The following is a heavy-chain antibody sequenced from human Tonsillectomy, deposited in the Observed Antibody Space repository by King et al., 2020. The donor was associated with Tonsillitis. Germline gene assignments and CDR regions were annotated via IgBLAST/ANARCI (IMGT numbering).Heavy chain of an antibody. Sequence: EVQLVESGGGLVQPGGSLRLSCAASGFTFSSYAMGWVRQAPGKGLEWVSTISGSSYSTYYPDSVKGRFTISRDNSNHTLYLQMHSLRPEDTALYYCAKLPHCSGWSSPFDYWSQGTLVTVYS. CDR3: AKLPHCSGWSSPFDY. V-gene: IGHV3-23*04. CDR1: GFTFSSYA. D-gene: IGHD6-19*01. J-gene: IGHJ4*02. CDR2: ISGSSYST.